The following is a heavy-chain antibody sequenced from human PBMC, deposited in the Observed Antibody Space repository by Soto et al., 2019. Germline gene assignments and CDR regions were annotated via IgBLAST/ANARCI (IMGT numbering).Heavy chain of an antibody. CDR3: ARDRSFYGSGYYYYGMDV. CDR2: ISSRSSYI. V-gene: IGHV3-21*01. D-gene: IGHD3-10*01. J-gene: IGHJ6*02. CDR1: GFTFSSYS. Sequence: GGSLRLSCAAYGFTFSSYSMNWVRQAPGKGHEWVSSISSRSSYIYYADSVKGRFTISRDNAKNSLYLQMNSLRAEDTAVYYRARDRSFYGSGYYYYGMDVWGQGTTVTVSS.